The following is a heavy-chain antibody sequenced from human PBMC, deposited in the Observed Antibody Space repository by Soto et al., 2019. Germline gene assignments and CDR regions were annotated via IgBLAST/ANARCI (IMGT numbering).Heavy chain of an antibody. V-gene: IGHV5-51*01. Sequence: GESLKISCKGSGYRFTTYWIGWVRQMPGKGLEWMGIIYPGDSDTRYSPSFQGQVTFSADKSISTACLQWSSLKASDSAMYYCARHSSNEEFDYWGQGTLVTVSS. CDR3: ARHSSNEEFDY. J-gene: IGHJ4*02. D-gene: IGHD1-1*01. CDR1: GYRFTTYW. CDR2: IYPGDSDT.